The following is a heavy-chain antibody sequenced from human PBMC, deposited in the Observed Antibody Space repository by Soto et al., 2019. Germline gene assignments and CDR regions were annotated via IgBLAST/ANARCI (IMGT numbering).Heavy chain of an antibody. CDR3: ARDRRLGYCTNGVCPYLDY. D-gene: IGHD2-8*01. Sequence: ASVKVSCKASGYTFTSYGISWVRQAPGQGLEWMGWISAYNGNTNYAQKLQGRVTMTTDTSTSTAYMELRSLRSDDTAVYYCARDRRLGYCTNGVCPYLDYWGQGTLVTVSS. CDR2: ISAYNGNT. V-gene: IGHV1-18*01. CDR1: GYTFTSYG. J-gene: IGHJ4*02.